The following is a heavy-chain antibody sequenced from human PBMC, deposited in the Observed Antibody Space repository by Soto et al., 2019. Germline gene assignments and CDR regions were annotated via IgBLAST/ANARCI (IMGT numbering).Heavy chain of an antibody. D-gene: IGHD1-26*01. V-gene: IGHV3-30*18. CDR3: GKDVGDYVPYYYGVDV. J-gene: IGHJ6*02. CDR2: ISYGGNEK. CDR1: GFTFKTHA. Sequence: QVQLVESGGGVVQPGTSLRLSCAASGFTFKTHAMHWVRQAPGKGLEWVAVISYGGNEKFYADSVKGRFTITRDKAKNALYLQINTQRNGDTAVYYCGKDVGDYVPYYYGVDVWGQGTTVTVSS.